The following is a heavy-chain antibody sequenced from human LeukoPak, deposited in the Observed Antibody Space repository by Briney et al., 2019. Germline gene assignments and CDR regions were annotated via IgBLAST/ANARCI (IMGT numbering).Heavy chain of an antibody. CDR2: ISSSSSYI. J-gene: IGHJ6*02. CDR3: AREPGYSGYDYPDNYGMDV. CDR1: GFTFSSYS. D-gene: IGHD5-12*01. Sequence: GGSLRLSCAASGFTFSSYSMNWVRQAPGKGLEWVSSISSSSSYIYYADSVKGRFTISRDNAKNSLYLQMNSLRAEDTAVYYCAREPGYSGYDYPDNYGMDVWGQGTTVTVSS. V-gene: IGHV3-21*01.